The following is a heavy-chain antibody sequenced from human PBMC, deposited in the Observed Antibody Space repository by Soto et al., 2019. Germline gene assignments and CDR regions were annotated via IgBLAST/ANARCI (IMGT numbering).Heavy chain of an antibody. J-gene: IGHJ6*02. V-gene: IGHV1-69*06. CDR1: GGTFTKNA. Sequence: QVQLVQSGAEVKKPGSSVKVSCKASGGTFTKNAISWVRQAPGQGPEWMGGIIPISGTVNYAQKFQGRVTIPADTSTSTAYMELSRLRSDDTAVYYWARGLTYESSAYYYKTGYYFYGMDVWGQGTPVTVSS. CDR3: ARGLTYESSAYYYKTGYYFYGMDV. D-gene: IGHD3-22*01. CDR2: IIPISGTV.